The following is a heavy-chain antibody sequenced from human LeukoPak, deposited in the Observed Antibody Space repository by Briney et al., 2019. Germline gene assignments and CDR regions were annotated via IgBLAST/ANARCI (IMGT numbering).Heavy chain of an antibody. CDR3: ARDSGPGGYYYYYMGV. CDR2: ISSGSSTI. CDR1: GFTFSSYS. D-gene: IGHD1-14*01. Sequence: GGSLRLSCAASGFTFSSYSMNWVRQAPGKGLEWVSYISSGSSTIYYADSVKGRFTISRDNAKNSLYLQMNSLRAEDTAVYYCARDSGPGGYYYYYMGVWGKGTTVTVSS. J-gene: IGHJ6*03. V-gene: IGHV3-48*01.